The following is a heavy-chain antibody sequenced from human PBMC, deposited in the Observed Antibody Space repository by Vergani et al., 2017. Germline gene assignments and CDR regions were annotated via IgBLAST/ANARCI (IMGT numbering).Heavy chain of an antibody. J-gene: IGHJ3*02. Sequence: EVQLLESGGGLVQPGGSLRLSCAASGFTFSSYAMSWVRQAPGKGLEWVSVIYSGGSSTYYADSVKGRFTISRDNSKNTLYLQMNSLRAEDTAVYYCAREGIAVAAVPFDIWGQGTMVTVSS. CDR2: IYSGGSST. CDR1: GFTFSSYA. D-gene: IGHD6-19*01. V-gene: IGHV3-23*03. CDR3: AREGIAVAAVPFDI.